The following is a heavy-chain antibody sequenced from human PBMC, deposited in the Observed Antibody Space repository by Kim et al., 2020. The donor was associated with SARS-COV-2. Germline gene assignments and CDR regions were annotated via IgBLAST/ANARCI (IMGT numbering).Heavy chain of an antibody. J-gene: IGHJ6*01. D-gene: IGHD6-19*01. CDR2: ISYDGTNK. Sequence: GGSLRLSCAASGFTFRNYALHWVRQAPGKGPEWVSVISYDGTNKYYAASVRGRSTTSRDNSKDTFYLHMNSLRIDATGLYFCATDLAQCLASRYFYGMD. CDR1: GFTFRNYA. V-gene: IGHV3-30-3*01. CDR3: ATDLAQCLASRYFYGMD.